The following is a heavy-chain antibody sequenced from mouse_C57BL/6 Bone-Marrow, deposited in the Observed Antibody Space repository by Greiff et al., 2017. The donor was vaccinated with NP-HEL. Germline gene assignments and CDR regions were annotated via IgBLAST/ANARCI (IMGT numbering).Heavy chain of an antibody. J-gene: IGHJ1*03. Sequence: EVQGVESGGGLVKPGGSLKLSCAASGFTFSSYTMSWVRQTPEKRLEWVATISGGGGNTYYQDSVKGRFTISRDNAKNTLYLQMSSLRSEDTALYYCARRRIYDGYYERYFDVWGTGTTVTVSS. CDR1: GFTFSSYT. CDR3: ARRRIYDGYYERYFDV. D-gene: IGHD2-3*01. CDR2: ISGGGGNT. V-gene: IGHV5-9*01.